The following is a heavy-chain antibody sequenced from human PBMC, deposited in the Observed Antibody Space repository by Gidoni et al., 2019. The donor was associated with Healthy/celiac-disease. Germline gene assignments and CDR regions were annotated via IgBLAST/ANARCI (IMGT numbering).Heavy chain of an antibody. CDR3: AKGLWYSSSSSHDEEPTQIDY. CDR2: ISYDGSNK. Sequence: ASGFTFSSYGMHLVRQAPGKGLEWVAVISYDGSNKYYADSVKGRFTISRDNSKNTLYLQMNSLRAEDTAVYYCAKGLWYSSSSSHDEEPTQIDYWGQGTLVTVSS. J-gene: IGHJ4*02. V-gene: IGHV3-30*18. CDR1: GFTFSSYG. D-gene: IGHD6-6*01.